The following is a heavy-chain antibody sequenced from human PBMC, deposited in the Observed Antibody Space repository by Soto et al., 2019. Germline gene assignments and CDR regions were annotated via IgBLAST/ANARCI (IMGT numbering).Heavy chain of an antibody. CDR2: INHSGST. CDR1: GGSFSGYY. D-gene: IGHD3-3*01. CDR3: AGRTYYDFWSGYHPPYYYYGMDV. J-gene: IGHJ6*02. Sequence: TSETLSLTCAVYGGSFSGYYWSWIRQPPGKVLEWIGEINHSGSTNYNPSLKSRVTISVDTSKNQFSLKLSSVTAADTAVYYCAGRTYYDFWSGYHPPYYYYGMDVWGQGTTVTVSS. V-gene: IGHV4-34*01.